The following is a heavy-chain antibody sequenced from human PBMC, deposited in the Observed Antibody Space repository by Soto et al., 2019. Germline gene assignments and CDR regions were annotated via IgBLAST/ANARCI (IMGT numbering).Heavy chain of an antibody. J-gene: IGHJ2*01. Sequence: QVQLVQSGAEVKKPGSSVKVSCKASGGTFSSYAISWVRQAPGQGLEWMGGTITIIGTANYPQKFQGSVTITADESTSTAYMELSSLRSEDTAVHYCGRETTKDCSGGSCYPNWYFALCGRGTLVTV. CDR2: TITIIGTA. D-gene: IGHD2-15*01. CDR3: GRETTKDCSGGSCYPNWYFAL. V-gene: IGHV1-69*12. CDR1: GGTFSSYA.